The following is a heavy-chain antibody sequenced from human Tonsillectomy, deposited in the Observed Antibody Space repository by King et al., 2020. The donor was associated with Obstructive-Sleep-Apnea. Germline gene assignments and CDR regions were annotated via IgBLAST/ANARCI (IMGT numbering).Heavy chain of an antibody. V-gene: IGHV1-3*04. CDR3: ARGYSGYDYAFDL. J-gene: IGHJ3*01. CDR1: GYTFTSTA. D-gene: IGHD5-12*01. CDR2: INTGNGYT. Sequence: VQLVQSGAEVKKPGASVKVSCKASGYTFTSTAIHWVRQAPGQRLEWMGWINTGNGYTKYSQKFQGRVTFTRDTSATTAYMELSSLRSEDTAVYYCARGYSGYDYAFDLWGQGTMVTVSS.